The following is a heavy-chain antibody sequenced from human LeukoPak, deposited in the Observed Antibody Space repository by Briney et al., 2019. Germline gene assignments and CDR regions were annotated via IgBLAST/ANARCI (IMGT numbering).Heavy chain of an antibody. J-gene: IGHJ4*02. V-gene: IGHV3-48*01. CDR2: VRSSSSTI. Sequence: GSLRLSCAASGFTFSICSMNWVRQAPGKGLEWVSYVRSSSSTIYYADSAKRRFTISRDNAKKSLYLQMNSLRAEDTAVYYCARDLGSGYYYELDYWGQGTLVTVSS. CDR1: GFTFSICS. CDR3: ARDLGSGYYYELDY. D-gene: IGHD3-22*01.